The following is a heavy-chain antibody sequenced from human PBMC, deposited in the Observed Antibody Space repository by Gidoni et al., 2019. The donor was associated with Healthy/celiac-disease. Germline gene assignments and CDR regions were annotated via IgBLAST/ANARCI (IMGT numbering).Heavy chain of an antibody. Sequence: QVQLVQSGAEVKKPGASVKVSCKASGYTFTSYEINWVRQATGQGLEWMGWMNTNSGNTGYAQKFQVRVTMTRNTSISTAYMELRSLRSEDTAVYYCARGTYYPYYYYGMDVWGQGTTVTVSS. J-gene: IGHJ6*02. D-gene: IGHD3-10*01. CDR3: ARGTYYPYYYYGMDV. V-gene: IGHV1-8*01. CDR2: MNTNSGNT. CDR1: GYTFTSYE.